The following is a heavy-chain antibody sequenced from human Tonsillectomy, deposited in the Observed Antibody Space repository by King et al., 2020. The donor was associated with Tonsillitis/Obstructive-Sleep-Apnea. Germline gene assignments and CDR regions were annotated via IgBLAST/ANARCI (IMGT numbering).Heavy chain of an antibody. J-gene: IGHJ4*02. D-gene: IGHD5-24*01. CDR2: IYSGGST. CDR1: GFTVSTNY. CDR3: ARDRKEMATNYYFDY. Sequence: VQLVESGGGLIQPGGSLRLSCAASGFTVSTNYMSWVRQAPGKGLECVSVIYSGGSTYYADSVKGRFTISRDNSKNTLYLQMNSLRAEDTAVYYCARDRKEMATNYYFDYWGQGTLVTVSS. V-gene: IGHV3-53*01.